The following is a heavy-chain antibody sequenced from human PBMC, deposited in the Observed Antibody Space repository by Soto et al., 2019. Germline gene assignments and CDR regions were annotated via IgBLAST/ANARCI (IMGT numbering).Heavy chain of an antibody. J-gene: IGHJ2*01. CDR3: ARVGYSSSWFWYFDL. CDR1: GGSMSSYY. Sequence: PSETLSLTCTVSGGSMSSYYWSWIRQPLGKGLEWIGYIYYSGSTKYNPSLKSRVTISVDTSKNQFSLQLRSVTAADTAVYYCARVGYSSSWFWYFDLWGRGTLVTVSS. CDR2: IYYSGST. D-gene: IGHD6-13*01. V-gene: IGHV4-59*01.